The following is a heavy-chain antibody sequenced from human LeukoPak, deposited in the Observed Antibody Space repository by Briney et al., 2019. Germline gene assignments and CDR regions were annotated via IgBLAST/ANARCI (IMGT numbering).Heavy chain of an antibody. J-gene: IGHJ6*03. Sequence: ASVKVSCKASGYTFTSYYMHWVRQAPGQGLEWMGWINPNSGGTNYAQKFQGRVTMTRDTSISTAYMELSRLRSDDTAVYYCARVRPNFLDYYYYYMDVWGKGTTVTVSS. CDR3: ARVRPNFLDYYYYYMDV. D-gene: IGHD3-3*01. V-gene: IGHV1-2*02. CDR1: GYTFTSYY. CDR2: INPNSGGT.